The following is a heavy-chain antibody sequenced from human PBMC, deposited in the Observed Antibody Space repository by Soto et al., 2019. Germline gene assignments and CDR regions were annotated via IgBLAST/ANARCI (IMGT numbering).Heavy chain of an antibody. CDR3: ARHNYGSGSTYFDY. Sequence: SSETLSLTCAVSGGSISSGGYSWSWIRQPPGKGLEWIGDIYHSGSTYYNPSLKSRVTISVDRSKKQFSLKLNSMTAADTAVYYCARHNYGSGSTYFDYWGQGTLVTVSS. CDR1: GGSISSGGYS. D-gene: IGHD3-10*01. CDR2: IYHSGST. V-gene: IGHV4-30-2*01. J-gene: IGHJ4*02.